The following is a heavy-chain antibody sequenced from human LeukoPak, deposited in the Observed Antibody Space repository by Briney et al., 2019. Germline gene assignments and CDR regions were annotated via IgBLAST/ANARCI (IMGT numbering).Heavy chain of an antibody. CDR3: ASQGGYGTLAYCGGDCYPGAFDI. V-gene: IGHV4-4*07. D-gene: IGHD2-21*02. CDR2: IYTSGST. CDR1: GGSISSYY. J-gene: IGHJ3*02. Sequence: PSETLSLTCTVSGGSISSYYWSWIRQPAGKGLEWIGRIYTSGSTNYNPSIKSRVTMSVDTSKNQFSLKLSSVTAADTAVYYCASQGGYGTLAYCGGDCYPGAFDIWGQGTMVTVSS.